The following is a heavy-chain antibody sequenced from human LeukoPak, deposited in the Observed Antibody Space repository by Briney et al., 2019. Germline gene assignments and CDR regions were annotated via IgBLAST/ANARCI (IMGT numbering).Heavy chain of an antibody. D-gene: IGHD3-22*01. Sequence: GGSLRLSCAASGFTFSSYSMNWVRQAPGKGLEWVSYISSSSSTIYYADSVKGRFTISRDNAKNSLYLQMNSLRAEDTAVYYCARTLDYYDSSGLGDYWGQGTLVTVSS. V-gene: IGHV3-48*04. CDR2: ISSSSSTI. CDR1: GFTFSSYS. CDR3: ARTLDYYDSSGLGDY. J-gene: IGHJ4*02.